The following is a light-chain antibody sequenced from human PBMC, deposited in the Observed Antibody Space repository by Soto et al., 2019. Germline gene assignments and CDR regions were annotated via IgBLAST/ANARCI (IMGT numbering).Light chain of an antibody. Sequence: DIQMTQSPSSLSASVGDRVTITCQASQDIKNYLNWYQQKSGKAPKLLIYDASDLETGVPSRFSGSGSGTEFTLSISSLQTDDFATHNCQGYSRYAESVGEGTKVDIK. CDR1: QDIKNY. CDR2: DAS. J-gene: IGKJ1*01. V-gene: IGKV1-33*01. CDR3: QGYSRYAES.